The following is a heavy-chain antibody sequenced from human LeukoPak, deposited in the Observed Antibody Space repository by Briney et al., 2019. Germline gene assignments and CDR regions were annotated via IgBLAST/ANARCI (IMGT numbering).Heavy chain of an antibody. CDR2: IYYSGST. Sequence: SETLSLTCTVSGGSISSYYWSCIRQPSGKGLEWIGYIYYSGSTNCNPPLKSRVTISVDTSNNQFSLKLSSVTAADTSVYYCARGGGSGRGNWFDPWGQGTLVTVSS. D-gene: IGHD3-10*01. J-gene: IGHJ5*02. CDR1: GGSISSYY. CDR3: ARGGGSGRGNWFDP. V-gene: IGHV4-59*01.